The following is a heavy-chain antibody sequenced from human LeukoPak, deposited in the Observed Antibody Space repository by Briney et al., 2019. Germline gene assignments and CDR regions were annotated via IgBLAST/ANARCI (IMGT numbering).Heavy chain of an antibody. D-gene: IGHD3-22*01. CDR3: AKDQPYYYDSSGFLGFFDY. Sequence: GGSLRLSCAASRFTFSSYGMHWVRQAPGKGLEWVAFIRYDGSNKYYADSVKGRFTISRDNSKNTLYLQMNSLRAEDMAVYYCAKDQPYYYDSSGFLGFFDYWGQGTLVTVSS. V-gene: IGHV3-30*02. CDR1: RFTFSSYG. J-gene: IGHJ4*02. CDR2: IRYDGSNK.